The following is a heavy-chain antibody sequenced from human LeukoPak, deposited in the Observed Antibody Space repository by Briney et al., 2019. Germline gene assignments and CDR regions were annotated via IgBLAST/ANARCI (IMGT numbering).Heavy chain of an antibody. CDR3: AKSLARGCYGGGYFFDS. J-gene: IGHJ4*02. V-gene: IGHV3-23*01. CDR1: GFSFSNYA. Sequence: GGSLRLSCAASGFSFSNYAMSWVSQAPGKGLEWVSLISYGGGSTYYTDSVEGRFTISRDTSKNTLSLQMNRLRAEDTAVYYCAKSLARGCYGGGYFFDSWGQGTPVTVSS. CDR2: ISYGGGST. D-gene: IGHD3-22*01.